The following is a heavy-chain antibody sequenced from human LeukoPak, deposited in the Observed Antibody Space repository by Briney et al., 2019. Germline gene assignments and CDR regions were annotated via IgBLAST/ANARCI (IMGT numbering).Heavy chain of an antibody. CDR2: ISGDGGSR. V-gene: IGHV3-43*02. Sequence: GGSLRLSCVASGFTFDDYAMHWVSQAPGKGWEWVSFISGDGGSRYYADSVKGRFTISRYNNKHSLPLQMNNLRTEDTALYYCSKGGRSGWNPFDYWGRGTLVTVSS. J-gene: IGHJ4*02. CDR3: SKGGRSGWNPFDY. D-gene: IGHD6-19*01. CDR1: GFTFDDYA.